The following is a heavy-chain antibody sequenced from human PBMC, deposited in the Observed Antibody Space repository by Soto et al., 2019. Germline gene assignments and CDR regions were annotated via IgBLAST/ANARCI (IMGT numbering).Heavy chain of an antibody. Sequence: GGSLRLSCAASGFTFSSNTKTWARQAPGKGLEWVSGISGSGDNTYYADSVKGRFTISRDNSKNTLYLQMNSLRVEDTAIYYCAKLVPAAIWSNGYFDYWGQGTLVTVSS. CDR2: ISGSGDNT. CDR3: AKLVPAAIWSNGYFDY. D-gene: IGHD2-2*01. V-gene: IGHV3-23*01. CDR1: GFTFSSNT. J-gene: IGHJ4*02.